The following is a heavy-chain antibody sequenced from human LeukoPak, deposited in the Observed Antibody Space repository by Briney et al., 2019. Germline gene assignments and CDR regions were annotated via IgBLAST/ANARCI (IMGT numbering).Heavy chain of an antibody. Sequence: ASVKVSCKASGYTFTSYYMHWVRQAPGQGLEWMGIINPSGGSTSYAQKFQGRVTMTRDTSTSTVYMELSSLRSEDTAVYYCARDGMGATITLYYFDYWGQGTLVTVSS. CDR2: INPSGGST. V-gene: IGHV1-46*01. J-gene: IGHJ4*02. CDR3: ARDGMGATITLYYFDY. CDR1: GYTFTSYY. D-gene: IGHD1-26*01.